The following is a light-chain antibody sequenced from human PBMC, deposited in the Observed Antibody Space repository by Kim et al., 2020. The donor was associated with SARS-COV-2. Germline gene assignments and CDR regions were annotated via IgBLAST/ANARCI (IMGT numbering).Light chain of an antibody. CDR2: SAS. Sequence: DIQLTQSPSSLSASIGDRVTITCRASQTISNYLNWYQHKSGKAPRLLIYSASRLYSEVPSRFSGSGSGTDFTLTISSLQHEDFGIYYCQQSNSLPITFGQGTRLEIK. J-gene: IGKJ5*01. CDR3: QQSNSLPIT. V-gene: IGKV1-39*01. CDR1: QTISNY.